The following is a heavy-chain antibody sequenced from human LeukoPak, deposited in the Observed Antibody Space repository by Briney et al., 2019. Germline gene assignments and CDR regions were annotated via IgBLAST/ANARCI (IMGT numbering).Heavy chain of an antibody. CDR1: GFTFSSYW. CDR3: ARTWHRYMGNFDY. V-gene: IGHV3-7*01. J-gene: IGHJ4*02. D-gene: IGHD5-18*01. Sequence: GGSLRLTCAASGFTFSSYWMSWVRQAPGKGLEWVANIKQDGSEKYYVDSVKGRFTISRDNAKNSLYLQMNSLRAEDTAVYYCARTWHRYMGNFDYWGQGTLVTVSS. CDR2: IKQDGSEK.